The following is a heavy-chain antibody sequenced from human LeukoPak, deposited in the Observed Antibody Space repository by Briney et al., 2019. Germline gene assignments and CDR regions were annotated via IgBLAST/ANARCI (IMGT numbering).Heavy chain of an antibody. J-gene: IGHJ6*02. CDR2: ISSSSSYI. CDR3: VVTRREDYYYYSMDV. V-gene: IGHV3-21*01. Sequence: GGSLRLSCAASGFTFSSYAMSWVRQAPGKGLEWVSSISSSSSYIYYADSVKGRFTISRDNAKNSLYLQMNSLRAEDTAVYYCVVTRREDYYYYSMDVWGQGTTVTVSS. CDR1: GFTFSSYA. D-gene: IGHD2-21*02.